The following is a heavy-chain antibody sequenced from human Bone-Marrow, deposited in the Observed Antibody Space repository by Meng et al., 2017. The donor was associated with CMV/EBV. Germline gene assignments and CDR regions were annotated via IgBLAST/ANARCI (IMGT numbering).Heavy chain of an antibody. CDR2: ISYDGSNK. CDR1: TFSSYA. J-gene: IGHJ5*02. D-gene: IGHD2-15*01. CDR3: ARDSGCSGGSCYSLPFDP. Sequence: TFSSYAMPLVRQAPGKGLGWVAVISYDGSNKYYADSVKGRSTISRDNSKNTLYLQMNSLRAEDTAVYYCARDSGCSGGSCYSLPFDPWGQGTLVTVSS. V-gene: IGHV3-30-3*01.